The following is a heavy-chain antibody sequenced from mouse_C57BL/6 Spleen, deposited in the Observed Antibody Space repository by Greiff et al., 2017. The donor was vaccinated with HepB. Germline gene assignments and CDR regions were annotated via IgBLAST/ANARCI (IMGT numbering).Heavy chain of an antibody. CDR1: GFTFSDYY. CDR2: INYDGSST. CDR3: ARFGYDGDYYAMDY. D-gene: IGHD2-3*01. V-gene: IGHV5-16*01. Sequence: EVKLMESEGGLVQPGSSMKLSCTASGFTFSDYYMAWVRQVPEKGLEWVANINYDGSSTYYLDSLKSRFIISRDNAKNILYLQMSSLKSEDTATYYCARFGYDGDYYAMDYWGQGTSVTVSS. J-gene: IGHJ4*01.